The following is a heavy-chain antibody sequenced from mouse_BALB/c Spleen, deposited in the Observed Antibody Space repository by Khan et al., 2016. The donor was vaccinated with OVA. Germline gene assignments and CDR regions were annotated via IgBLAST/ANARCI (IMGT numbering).Heavy chain of an antibody. CDR1: GFTFSSFG. D-gene: IGHD2-4*01. Sequence: LVESGGGLVQPGGSRKLSCAASGFTFSSFGMHWVRQAPEKGLEWVAYVSFGSATIYYADTVKGRFTISRDNPKNTLFLQMTSLRSEDTAIYYCASSLITTWYFDVWGAGTTVTVSS. CDR3: ASSLITTWYFDV. V-gene: IGHV5-17*02. CDR2: VSFGSATI. J-gene: IGHJ1*01.